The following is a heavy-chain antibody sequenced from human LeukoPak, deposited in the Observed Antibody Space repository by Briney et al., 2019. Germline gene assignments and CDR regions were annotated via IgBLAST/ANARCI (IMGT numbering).Heavy chain of an antibody. CDR1: GYSFTSYW. CDR3: ARHARGSGSYSYYYYYMDV. V-gene: IGHV5-51*01. J-gene: IGHJ6*03. Sequence: PGESLKISCKGSGYSFTSYWIGWVRQMPGKGLEWMGIIYPGDSDTRYSPSFRGQVTISADKSISTAYLQWSSLKASDTAMYYCARHARGSGSYSYYYYYMDVWGKGTTVTVSS. CDR2: IYPGDSDT. D-gene: IGHD3-10*01.